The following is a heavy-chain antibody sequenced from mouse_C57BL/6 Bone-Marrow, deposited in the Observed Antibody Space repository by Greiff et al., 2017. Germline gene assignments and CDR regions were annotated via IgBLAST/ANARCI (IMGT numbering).Heavy chain of an antibody. CDR3: ARGVTTVENCYFDV. CDR1: GYTFTSYW. J-gene: IGHJ1*03. Sequence: VQLQQSGAELVKPGASVKLSCKASGYTFTSYWMHWVKQRPGQGLEWIGMIHPNSGSTNYNEKFKSKATLTVDKSSSTAYMQLSSLTSEDSAVYYCARGVTTVENCYFDVWGTGTTVTVSS. V-gene: IGHV1-64*01. D-gene: IGHD1-1*01. CDR2: IHPNSGST.